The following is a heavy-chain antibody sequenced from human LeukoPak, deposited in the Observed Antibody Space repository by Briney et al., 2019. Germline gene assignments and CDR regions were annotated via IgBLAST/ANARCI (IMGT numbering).Heavy chain of an antibody. Sequence: GGSLRLSCAASGFTFGSYGMHWVRPAPGKGLGGVVVIWYDGSNEYYAYSVKGRFTISRDNSKNTLYLQMNSLRAEDTAVYYCAREDVANWSKRFDYWGQGTLVTVSS. J-gene: IGHJ4*02. CDR3: AREDVANWSKRFDY. CDR2: IWYDGSNE. V-gene: IGHV3-33*01. D-gene: IGHD7-27*01. CDR1: GFTFGSYG.